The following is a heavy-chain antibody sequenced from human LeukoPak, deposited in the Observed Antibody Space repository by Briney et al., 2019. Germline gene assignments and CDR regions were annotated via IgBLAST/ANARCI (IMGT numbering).Heavy chain of an antibody. CDR2: ISGSGSPI. CDR1: RFTFSSYE. CDR3: ARDLDPGNY. J-gene: IGHJ4*02. V-gene: IGHV3-48*03. Sequence: GGSLRLSCAPSRFTFSSYEMNWVRQAPGKGLEWVSYISGSGSPIYHADSVKGRFTISRDNAQNSLYLQMNSLRAEDTAVYYCARDLDPGNYWGQGTLVTVSS.